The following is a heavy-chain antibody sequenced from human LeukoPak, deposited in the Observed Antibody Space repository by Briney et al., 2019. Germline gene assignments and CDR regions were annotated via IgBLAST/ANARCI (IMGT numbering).Heavy chain of an antibody. CDR1: GDSISSYY. D-gene: IGHD6-13*01. CDR2: IYHSGST. Sequence: SETLSLTCTVSGDSISSYYWSWIRQPPGRGLEWIGYIYHSGSTNYNPSLKSRVTISADTSKDQFSLKLASVTAADTAVYYCATGYSSTWYYFDYWGQGTLVTVSS. V-gene: IGHV4-59*01. J-gene: IGHJ4*02. CDR3: ATGYSSTWYYFDY.